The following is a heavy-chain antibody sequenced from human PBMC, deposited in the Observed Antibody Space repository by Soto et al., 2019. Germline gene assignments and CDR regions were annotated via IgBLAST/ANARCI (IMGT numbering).Heavy chain of an antibody. CDR1: GYTFTGYY. V-gene: IGHV1-2*04. D-gene: IGHD2-15*01. J-gene: IGHJ4*02. Sequence: ASVKVSCKASGYTFTGYYMHWVRQAPGQGLEWMGWINPNSGGTNYAQKFQGWVTMTRDTSISTAYMELSRLRSDDTAVYYCARDALGYCSGGSCYSTGIAVAGLDYWGQGTLVTVSS. CDR3: ARDALGYCSGGSCYSTGIAVAGLDY. CDR2: INPNSGGT.